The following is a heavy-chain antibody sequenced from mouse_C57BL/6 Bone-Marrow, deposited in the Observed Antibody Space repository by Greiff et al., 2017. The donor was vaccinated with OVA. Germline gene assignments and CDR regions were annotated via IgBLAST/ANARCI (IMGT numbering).Heavy chain of an antibody. CDR2: ISNLAYSI. CDR1: GFTFSDYG. J-gene: IGHJ4*01. D-gene: IGHD2-1*01. Sequence: EVKLVESGGGLVQPGGSLKLSCAASGFTFSDYGMAWVRQAPRKGPEWVAFISNLAYSIYYADTVTGRFTISRETAKNTLDLEMSSLRSEDTAMYYCASHGGNSAMDYWGQGTSVTVSS. V-gene: IGHV5-15*01. CDR3: ASHGGNSAMDY.